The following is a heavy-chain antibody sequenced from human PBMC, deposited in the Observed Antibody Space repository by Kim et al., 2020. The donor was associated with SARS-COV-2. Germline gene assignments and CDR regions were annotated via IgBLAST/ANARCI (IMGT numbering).Heavy chain of an antibody. Sequence: RFTISRGNSKNTLYLQMNSRRAEDTAVYYCAKTSYEARYYGSGSYLMFDYWGQGTLVTVSS. CDR3: AKTSYEARYYGSGSYLMFDY. J-gene: IGHJ4*02. V-gene: IGHV3-23*01. D-gene: IGHD3-10*01.